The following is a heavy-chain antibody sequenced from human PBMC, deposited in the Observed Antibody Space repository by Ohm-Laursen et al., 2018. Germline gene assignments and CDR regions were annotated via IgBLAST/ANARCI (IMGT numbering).Heavy chain of an antibody. J-gene: IGHJ4*02. CDR2: ISYDGSNK. Sequence: SSLRLSCTASGFTFSSYGMHWVRQAPGKGLEWVAVISYDGSNKYYADSVKGRFTISRDNSKNTLYLQMNSLRAEDTAVYYCARVFCSSTSCYRGMGYWGQGTLVTVSS. CDR1: GFTFSSYG. V-gene: IGHV3-30*03. CDR3: ARVFCSSTSCYRGMGY. D-gene: IGHD2-2*02.